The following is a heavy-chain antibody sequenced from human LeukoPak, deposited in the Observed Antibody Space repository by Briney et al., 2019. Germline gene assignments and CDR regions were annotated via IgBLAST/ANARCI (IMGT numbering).Heavy chain of an antibody. CDR1: GFTFDDYA. CDR2: ISWNSGSI. Sequence: GGSLRLSCAASGFTFDDYAMHWVRQAPGKGLEWVSGISWNSGSIGYVDSVKGRFIISRDNARNSLYLQMNNLRAEDTAVYYCARPRGCGSARCNNFDYWGQGTLVTVSS. CDR3: ARPRGCGSARCNNFDY. D-gene: IGHD2-2*01. J-gene: IGHJ4*02. V-gene: IGHV3-9*01.